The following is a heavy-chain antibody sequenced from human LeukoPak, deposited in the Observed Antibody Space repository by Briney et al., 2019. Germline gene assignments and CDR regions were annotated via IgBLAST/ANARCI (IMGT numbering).Heavy chain of an antibody. CDR2: ISSSSSYT. V-gene: IGHV3-11*06. Sequence: GGSLRLSCAASGFTFSDYYMSWIRQAPGKGLEWASYISSSSSYTNYADSVKGRFTISRDNAKNSLYLQMNSLRAEDTAVYYCARTNYDILTGPFYGMDVWGKGTTVTVSS. J-gene: IGHJ6*04. CDR1: GFTFSDYY. D-gene: IGHD3-9*01. CDR3: ARTNYDILTGPFYGMDV.